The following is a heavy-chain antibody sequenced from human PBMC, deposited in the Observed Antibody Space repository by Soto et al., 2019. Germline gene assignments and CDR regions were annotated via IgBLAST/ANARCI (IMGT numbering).Heavy chain of an antibody. CDR3: ARGEQYSGRIFDY. CDR1: GDSVSSNSAA. D-gene: IGHD1-26*01. Sequence: HVQLQQSGPGLVKPSQTLSVTCGISGDSVSSNSAAWNWLRQSPSRGLEWLGRTYYRSKWYNDYAVSVESRITINPDTSKNHFSLQLNFVTPEDTAVYFCARGEQYSGRIFDYWGQGTLVTVSS. V-gene: IGHV6-1*01. CDR2: TYYRSKWYN. J-gene: IGHJ4*02.